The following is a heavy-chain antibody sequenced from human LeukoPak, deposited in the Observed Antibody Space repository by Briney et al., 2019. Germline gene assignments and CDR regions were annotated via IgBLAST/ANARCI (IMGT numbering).Heavy chain of an antibody. CDR2: TSSSSSYI. CDR3: ARDLGSYYGMDV. Sequence: GGSLRLSCAASGFTFSSYSMNWVRQAPGKGLEWVSSTSSSSSYIYYADSVKGRFTISRDNAKNSLYLQMNSLRAEDTAVYYCARDLGSYYGMDVWGQGTTVTVSS. D-gene: IGHD3-16*01. CDR1: GFTFSSYS. J-gene: IGHJ6*02. V-gene: IGHV3-21*01.